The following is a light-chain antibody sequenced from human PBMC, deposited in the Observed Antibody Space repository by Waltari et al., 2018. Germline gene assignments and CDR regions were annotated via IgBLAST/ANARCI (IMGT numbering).Light chain of an antibody. CDR2: GSS. V-gene: IGKV3-20*01. J-gene: IGKJ1*01. Sequence: IVLTQSPGTLSLSPGDRATTPCRASQIVSRSLAWYQQKPGQAPKLLIYGSSTRATGIPDRFTGSGSGTDFSLTISSLEPEDFAIYFCQHYVRLPATFGQGTKVEIK. CDR1: QIVSRS. CDR3: QHYVRLPAT.